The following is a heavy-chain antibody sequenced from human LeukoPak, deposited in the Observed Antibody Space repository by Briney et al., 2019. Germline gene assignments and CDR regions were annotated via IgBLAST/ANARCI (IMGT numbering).Heavy chain of an antibody. CDR2: TYYRSKWYN. V-gene: IGHV6-1*01. D-gene: IGHD6-19*01. Sequence: KASQTLSLTCAISGDSVSSNNATWNWIRQSPSRGLEWLGRTYYRSKWYNDYAVSVKSRITVNPDTSKNQFSLQLNSVTPEDTAVYYCARDRAVAGTINWPDPWGQGTLVTVSS. CDR3: ARDRAVAGTINWPDP. CDR1: GDSVSSNNAT. J-gene: IGHJ5*02.